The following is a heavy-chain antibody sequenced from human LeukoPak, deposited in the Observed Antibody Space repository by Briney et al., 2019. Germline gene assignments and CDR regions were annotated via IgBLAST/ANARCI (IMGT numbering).Heavy chain of an antibody. Sequence: PSETLSLTCTVSGGSISNYYWSWIRQPPGKGLEWIGHIYSSGSTTYNPSLKSRGTMSVDTSKNQFSLKLTAVTAADTAVYSCARHRSDGTYPLDYWGQGALVTVSS. CDR1: GGSISNYY. J-gene: IGHJ4*02. CDR3: ARHRSDGTYPLDY. V-gene: IGHV4-59*08. CDR2: IYSSGST. D-gene: IGHD1-26*01.